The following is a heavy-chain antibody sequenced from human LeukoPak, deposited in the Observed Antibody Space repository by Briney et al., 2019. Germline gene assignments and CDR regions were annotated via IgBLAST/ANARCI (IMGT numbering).Heavy chain of an antibody. CDR1: GFTFSSYG. Sequence: SGGSLRLSCAASGFTFSSYGKHWARQAPGKGLEWVAFIRYDGSNKYYADSVKGRFTISRDNSKNTLYLQMNSLRAEDTAVYYCAKEGYYDSSGHFDYWGQGTLVTVCS. D-gene: IGHD3-22*01. J-gene: IGHJ4*02. V-gene: IGHV3-30*02. CDR3: AKEGYYDSSGHFDY. CDR2: IRYDGSNK.